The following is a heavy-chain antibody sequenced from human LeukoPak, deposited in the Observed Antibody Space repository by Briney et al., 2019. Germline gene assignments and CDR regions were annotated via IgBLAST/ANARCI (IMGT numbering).Heavy chain of an antibody. J-gene: IGHJ1*01. CDR3: ARGTYYYDSSGYYVAEYFQH. D-gene: IGHD3-22*01. V-gene: IGHV4-4*02. CDR1: GGSISSSNW. Sequence: SGTLSLTRAVSGGSISSSNWWSWVRQPPGKGLEWIGEIYHSGSTNYNPSLKSRVTISVDKSKNQFSLKLSSVTAADTAVYYCARGTYYYDSSGYYVAEYFQHWGQGTLVTASS. CDR2: IYHSGST.